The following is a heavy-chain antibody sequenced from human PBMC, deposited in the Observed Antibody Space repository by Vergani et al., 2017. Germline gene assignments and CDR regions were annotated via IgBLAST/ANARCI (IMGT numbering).Heavy chain of an antibody. CDR3: ARDLRLLYNRFDP. J-gene: IGHJ5*02. Sequence: VQLVESGGGVVQPGRSLRLSCAASGFTFNQYGMHWVRQAPGKGLEWVAVTWYDGNNKPYADSVKGRFTISRDNSKSTMYLQMNSLRDEDTGVYYCARDLRLLYNRFDPWGQGTLVTVSS. D-gene: IGHD1-14*01. CDR1: GFTFNQYG. CDR2: TWYDGNNK. V-gene: IGHV3-33*01.